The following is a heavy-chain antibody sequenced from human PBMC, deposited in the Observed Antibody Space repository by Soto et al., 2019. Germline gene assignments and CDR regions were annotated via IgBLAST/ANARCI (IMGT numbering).Heavy chain of an antibody. Sequence: ASVKVSCKASGYTFTSYGSSWVRQAPGQGLEWMGWISAYNGNTNYAQKLQGRVTMTTDTSTSTAYMELRSLRSDDTAVYYCARVGPEEWLAGLRSYYYSMDVWGQGTTVTVSS. CDR3: ARVGPEEWLAGLRSYYYSMDV. J-gene: IGHJ6*02. V-gene: IGHV1-18*01. D-gene: IGHD5-12*01. CDR2: ISAYNGNT. CDR1: GYTFTSYG.